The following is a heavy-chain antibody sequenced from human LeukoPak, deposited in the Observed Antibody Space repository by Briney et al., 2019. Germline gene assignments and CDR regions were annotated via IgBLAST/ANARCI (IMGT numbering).Heavy chain of an antibody. CDR3: ARTLSSGPSDN. D-gene: IGHD3-10*02. CDR2: INHSGST. J-gene: IGHJ4*02. Sequence: SETLSLTCAVYGGSFSGYYWSWIRQPPGKGLEWIGEINHSGSTNYNPSLKSRVTISVDTSKNQFSLKLSSVTAADTAVYYCARTLSSGPSDNWGQGALVTVSS. V-gene: IGHV4-34*01. CDR1: GGSFSGYY.